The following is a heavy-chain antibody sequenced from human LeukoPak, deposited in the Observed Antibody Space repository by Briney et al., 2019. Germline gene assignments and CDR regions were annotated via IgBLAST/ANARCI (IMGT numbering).Heavy chain of an antibody. V-gene: IGHV5-51*01. Sequence: GESLKISCKGSGYSFTSYWIGWVRQMPGKGLEWMGIIYPGDSDTRYSPSFQGQVTISADKSISTAYLQWSSLKASDTAMYYCARGNMRSSTPDAFDIWGQGTMVTVSS. CDR1: GYSFTSYW. J-gene: IGHJ3*02. CDR2: IYPGDSDT. D-gene: IGHD2-2*01. CDR3: ARGNMRSSTPDAFDI.